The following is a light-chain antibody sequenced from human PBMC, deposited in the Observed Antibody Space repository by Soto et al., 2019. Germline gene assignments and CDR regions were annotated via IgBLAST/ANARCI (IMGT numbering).Light chain of an antibody. CDR3: CSYAGSLAV. Sequence: QPASVSGSPGQSITISCTGTSSDVGSYNLVSWYQQHPGKAPKLMIYEGSKRPSGVSNRFSGSKSGNTASLTISGLQAEDEADYYCCSYAGSLAVFGGGTQLTVL. V-gene: IGLV2-23*01. J-gene: IGLJ7*01. CDR2: EGS. CDR1: SSDVGSYNL.